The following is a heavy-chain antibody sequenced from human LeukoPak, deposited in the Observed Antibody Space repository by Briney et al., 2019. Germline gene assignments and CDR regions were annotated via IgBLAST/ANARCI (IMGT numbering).Heavy chain of an antibody. CDR1: GFTVRSNY. J-gene: IGHJ4*02. CDR2: IYSGGST. V-gene: IGHV3-66*01. CDR3: AREGTWSYYYDY. D-gene: IGHD1-26*01. Sequence: GGSLRLSCAASGFTVRSNYMNWVRQAPGKGLEWVSVIYSGGSTYYADPVKGRFTISRDNSKNTLYLQMNCLRAEDTAVYYCAREGTWSYYYDYWGQGTLVTVSS.